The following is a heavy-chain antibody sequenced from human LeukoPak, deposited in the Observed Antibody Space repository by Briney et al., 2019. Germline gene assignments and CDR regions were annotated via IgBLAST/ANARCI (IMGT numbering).Heavy chain of an antibody. V-gene: IGHV4-34*01. J-gene: IGHJ6*03. CDR2: INHSGST. CDR3: ARLWYYDFWSGPMDYYMDV. Sequence: PSETLSLTCAVYGGSFSGYYWSWIRQPPGKGLEWIGEINHSGSTNYNPSLKSRVTISVDTSKNQFSLKLSSVTAADTAVYYCARLWYYDFWSGPMDYYMDVWGKGTTVTVSS. CDR1: GGSFSGYY. D-gene: IGHD3-3*01.